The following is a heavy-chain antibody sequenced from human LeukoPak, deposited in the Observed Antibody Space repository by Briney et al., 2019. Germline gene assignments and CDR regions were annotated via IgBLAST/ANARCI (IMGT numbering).Heavy chain of an antibody. CDR3: ARHMGGHHQQPDY. CDR1: GYSFSGNW. CDR2: IYPGDSDT. Sequence: GESLKISCKGSGYSFSGNWIGWVRQMPGKGLEWMGIIYPGDSDTRYSPSFQGQVTISVDKSSATAYLQWSSLKASGTAMYYCARHMGGHHQQPDYWGQGTLVTVSA. D-gene: IGHD6-13*01. V-gene: IGHV5-51*01. J-gene: IGHJ4*02.